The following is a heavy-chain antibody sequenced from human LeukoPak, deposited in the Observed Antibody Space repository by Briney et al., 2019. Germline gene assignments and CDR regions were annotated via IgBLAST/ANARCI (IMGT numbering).Heavy chain of an antibody. D-gene: IGHD6-6*01. J-gene: IGHJ4*02. CDR2: INQDGIEK. V-gene: IGHV3-7*01. CDR3: VREGAYSTSSPAGY. Sequence: GGSLRLSCAASGYTFSNYWMSWVRQAPGKRLEWVANINQDGIEKYYVDSVKGRFIISRDNARNSLFLQMNILTAEDTAIYYCVREGAYSTSSPAGYWGQGTLVSVSS. CDR1: GYTFSNYW.